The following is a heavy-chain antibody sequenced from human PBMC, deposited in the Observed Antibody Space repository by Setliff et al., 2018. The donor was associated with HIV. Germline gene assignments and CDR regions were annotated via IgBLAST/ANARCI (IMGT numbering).Heavy chain of an antibody. Sequence: PSETLSLTCAVYAGSFSGYYWSWIRQPSGKGLEWIGEINHSGSTNYNPSLKSRVTISVDTSKNQFSLKLSSVTAADTAVYYCARSYYYDSSGYSSRYWFDPWGQGTLVTVSS. D-gene: IGHD3-22*01. CDR1: AGSFSGYY. CDR2: INHSGST. V-gene: IGHV4-34*01. CDR3: ARSYYYDSSGYSSRYWFDP. J-gene: IGHJ5*02.